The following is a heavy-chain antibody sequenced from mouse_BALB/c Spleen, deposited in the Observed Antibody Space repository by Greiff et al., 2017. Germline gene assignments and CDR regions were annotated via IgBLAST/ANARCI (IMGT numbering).Heavy chain of an antibody. D-gene: IGHD2-3*01. CDR2: ISDGGSYT. CDR1: GFTFSDYY. J-gene: IGHJ2*01. Sequence: EVQLVESGGGLVKPGGSLKLSCAASGFTFSDYYMYWVRQTPEKRLEWVATISDGGSYTYYPDSVKGRFTISRDNAKNNLYLQMSSLKSEDTAMYYCARDPDGYYEIDYWGQGTTLTVSS. V-gene: IGHV5-4*02. CDR3: ARDPDGYYEIDY.